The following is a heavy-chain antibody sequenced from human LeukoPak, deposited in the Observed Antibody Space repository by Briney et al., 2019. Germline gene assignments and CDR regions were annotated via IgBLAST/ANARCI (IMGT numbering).Heavy chain of an antibody. CDR2: ISSGGSTI. V-gene: IGHV3-11*01. CDR1: GFTFSDYY. D-gene: IGHD6-13*01. Sequence: PGGSLRLSCAVSGFTFSDYYMSWIRRAPGKGLEWVSYISSGGSTISHADSVKGRFTISRDNAENSLYLQMNSLRAEDTAVYYCARRPAAGRCFDYWGQGTLVTVSS. CDR3: ARRPAAGRCFDY. J-gene: IGHJ4*02.